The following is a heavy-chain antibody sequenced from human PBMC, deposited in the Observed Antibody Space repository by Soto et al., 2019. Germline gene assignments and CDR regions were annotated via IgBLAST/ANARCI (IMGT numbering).Heavy chain of an antibody. J-gene: IGHJ4*02. V-gene: IGHV4-31*03. Sequence: QVQLQESGPGLVKPSQTLSLTCSISGASSSSGSYYWNWIRQHPEKGLEWIGYVHDSGSTNYNPSLRSRVTISVDTSKNQFSLRLSSVTTADTAMYYCARLGTSGWSPDYWGQGTLVTVSS. D-gene: IGHD6-19*01. CDR3: ARLGTSGWSPDY. CDR1: GASSSSGSYY. CDR2: VHDSGST.